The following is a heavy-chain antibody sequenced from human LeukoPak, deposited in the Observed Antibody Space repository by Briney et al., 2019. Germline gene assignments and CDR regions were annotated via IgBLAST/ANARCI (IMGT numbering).Heavy chain of an antibody. CDR3: ARHGAYCSSISCYIDY. V-gene: IGHV5-51*01. CDR2: IYPGDSDT. Sequence: GESLKISCNSSGYIYTSYWIGWVRQIPGKGLEWMGIIYPGDSDTRYSPSFQGQVTISADKSISTAYLQWSSLKASDTAMYYCARHGAYCSSISCYIDYWGQGTLVTVSS. D-gene: IGHD2-2*02. CDR1: GYIYTSYW. J-gene: IGHJ4*02.